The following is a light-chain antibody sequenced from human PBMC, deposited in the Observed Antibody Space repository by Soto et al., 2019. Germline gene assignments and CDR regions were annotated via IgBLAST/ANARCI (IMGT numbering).Light chain of an antibody. CDR3: ATWDGSLPGEV. J-gene: IGLJ2*01. CDR2: DNN. CDR1: SSNIGNNY. V-gene: IGLV1-51*01. Sequence: QSALTQSPSVSAAPGQKVTISCSGSSSNIGNNYVSWYQQLPGTAPKLLIYDNNKRPSGIPDRFSGSKSGTSGTLDITGLQTGDVADYYCATWDGSLPGEVFGGGTKLTVL.